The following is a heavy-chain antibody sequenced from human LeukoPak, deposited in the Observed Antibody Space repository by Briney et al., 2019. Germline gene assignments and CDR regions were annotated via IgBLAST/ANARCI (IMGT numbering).Heavy chain of an antibody. J-gene: IGHJ4*02. V-gene: IGHV3-23*01. CDR2: ISGSGGST. CDR3: TTGGPCSGGSCYSS. D-gene: IGHD2-15*01. CDR1: GFTFSNYV. Sequence: GGSLRLSCAASGFTFSNYVMNWVRQVPGKGLEWVSLISGSGGSTNYADSVKGRFTISRDNSKNTLYLQMNSLRVEDTAVYYCTTGGPCSGGSCYSSGGQGTLVTVSS.